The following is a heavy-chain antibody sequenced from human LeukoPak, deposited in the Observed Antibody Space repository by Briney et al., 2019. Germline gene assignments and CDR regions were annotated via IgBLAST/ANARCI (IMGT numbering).Heavy chain of an antibody. Sequence: GSLRLSCAASGVTFSSYWRHWVRQAPGKGLVGVARINRDGSSTSYADSVKGRFTISRDNAKKTLYLQMNSLRAEHPAVSYCARSGRYYSSGMAVWGQGPTVTVSS. CDR3: ARSGRYYSSGMAV. J-gene: IGHJ6*02. V-gene: IGHV3-74*01. CDR1: GVTFSSYW. D-gene: IGHD1-26*01. CDR2: INRDGSST.